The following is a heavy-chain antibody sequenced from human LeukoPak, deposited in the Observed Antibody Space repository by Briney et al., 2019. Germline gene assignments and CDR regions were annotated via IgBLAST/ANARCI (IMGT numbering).Heavy chain of an antibody. CDR2: ISGSGGST. V-gene: IGHV3-23*01. CDR1: GFTFSSYA. J-gene: IGHJ6*02. Sequence: GGSLRLSCAASGFTFSSYAMSWVRQAPGKGLEWVSAISGSGGSTYYADSVKGRFTISRDNSKNTLYLQMNSLRVDDTAVYYCAKAASSSWPSYYYGMDVWGQGTTVTVSS. D-gene: IGHD6-13*01. CDR3: AKAASSSWPSYYYGMDV.